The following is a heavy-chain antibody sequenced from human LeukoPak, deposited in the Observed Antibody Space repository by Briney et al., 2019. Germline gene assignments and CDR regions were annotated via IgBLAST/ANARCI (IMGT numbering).Heavy chain of an antibody. CDR2: IYYSGST. Sequence: SETLSLTCTVSGGSISSYYWSWIRQHPGKGLEWIGYIYYSGSTYYNPSLKSRVTISVDTSKNQFSPKLSSVTAADTAVYYCARGREVEVPLDAFDIWGQGTMVTVSS. D-gene: IGHD2-15*01. V-gene: IGHV4-59*06. J-gene: IGHJ3*02. CDR1: GGSISSYY. CDR3: ARGREVEVPLDAFDI.